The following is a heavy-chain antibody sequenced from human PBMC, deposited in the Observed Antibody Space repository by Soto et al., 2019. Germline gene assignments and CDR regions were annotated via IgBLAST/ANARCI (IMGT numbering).Heavy chain of an antibody. D-gene: IGHD6-19*01. V-gene: IGHV3-33*01. CDR1: GFTFSSYG. Sequence: QVQLVESGGGVVQPGRSLRLSCAASGFTFSSYGMHWVRQAPGKGLEWVAVIWYDGSNKYYADSVKGRFTISRDKSKSMLYLQMNSMRAEDTAVYYCASFTSGWEQRYFDLWGRGTLVTVSS. J-gene: IGHJ2*01. CDR2: IWYDGSNK. CDR3: ASFTSGWEQRYFDL.